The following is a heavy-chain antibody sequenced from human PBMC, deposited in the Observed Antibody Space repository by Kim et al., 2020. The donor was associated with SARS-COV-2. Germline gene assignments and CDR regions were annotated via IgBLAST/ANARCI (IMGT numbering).Heavy chain of an antibody. D-gene: IGHD1-20*01. CDR1: GYSISSGYY. Sequence: SETLSLTCTVSGYSISSGYYWGWIRQPPGKGLEWIGSIYHSGSTYYNPSLKSRVTISVDTSKNQFSLKLSSVTAADTAVYYCARDGNPITGTAYNWFDPWGQGTLVTVSS. J-gene: IGHJ5*02. V-gene: IGHV4-38-2*02. CDR2: IYHSGST. CDR3: ARDGNPITGTAYNWFDP.